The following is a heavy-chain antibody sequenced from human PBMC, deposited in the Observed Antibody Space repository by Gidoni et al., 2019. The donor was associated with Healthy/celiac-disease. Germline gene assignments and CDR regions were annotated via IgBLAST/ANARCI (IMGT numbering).Heavy chain of an antibody. CDR2: ISSSSSYI. CDR1: GFTFSSYS. Sequence: EVQLVESGGGLVKPGGSLRLSCAASGFTFSSYSLNWVRQAPGKGLEWVSSISSSSSYIYYADSVKGRFTISRDNAKNSLYLQMNSLRAEDTAVYYCARDQEAGFGEYYYYYGMDVWDQGTTVTVSS. V-gene: IGHV3-21*01. D-gene: IGHD3-10*01. CDR3: ARDQEAGFGEYYYYYGMDV. J-gene: IGHJ6*02.